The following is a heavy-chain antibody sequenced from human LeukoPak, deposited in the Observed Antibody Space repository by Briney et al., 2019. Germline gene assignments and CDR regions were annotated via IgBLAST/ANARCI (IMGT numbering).Heavy chain of an antibody. D-gene: IGHD2/OR15-2a*01. V-gene: IGHV3-23*01. CDR3: ATPPGLLFSYYYGMDV. Sequence: PGGSLRLSCAASGFTFSSYAMSWVRHAPGEGLEWVSAISDSGGTTYYADSVKGRFTISRDNSKNTLYLQMNSLRGEDTAVYYCATPPGLLFSYYYGMDVWGQGTTVTVSS. J-gene: IGHJ6*02. CDR1: GFTFSSYA. CDR2: ISDSGGTT.